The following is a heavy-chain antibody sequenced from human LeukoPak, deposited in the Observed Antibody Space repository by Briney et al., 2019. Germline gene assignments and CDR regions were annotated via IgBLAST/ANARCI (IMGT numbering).Heavy chain of an antibody. CDR3: ARVFTPVGPIPGNDAFDI. Sequence: SETLSLTCTVSGGSISSYYWSWIRQPPGKGLEWIGYIYYSGSTNYNPSLKSRVTISVDTSKNQFSLKLSSVTAADTAVYYCARVFTPVGPIPGNDAFDIWGQGTMVTVPS. CDR2: IYYSGST. V-gene: IGHV4-59*01. J-gene: IGHJ3*02. D-gene: IGHD1-26*01. CDR1: GGSISSYY.